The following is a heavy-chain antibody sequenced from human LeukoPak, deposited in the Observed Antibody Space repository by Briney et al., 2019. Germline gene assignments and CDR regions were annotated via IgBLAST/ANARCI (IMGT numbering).Heavy chain of an antibody. CDR1: GFTFSSYW. D-gene: IGHD1-26*01. V-gene: IGHV3-7*01. Sequence: GGSLRLSCAASGFTFSSYWMSWVRQAPGKGLEWVANIKQDGSEKYYVDSVKGRLTISRDNAKNSLYLQMNSLRAEGTAVYYCARVQWELRGVGSYFDYWGQGTLVTVSS. CDR2: IKQDGSEK. J-gene: IGHJ4*02. CDR3: ARVQWELRGVGSYFDY.